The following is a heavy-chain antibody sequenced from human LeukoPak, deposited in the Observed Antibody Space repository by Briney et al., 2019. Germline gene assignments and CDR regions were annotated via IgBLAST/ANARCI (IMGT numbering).Heavy chain of an antibody. D-gene: IGHD4-11*01. V-gene: IGHV3-11*01. CDR2: MSSAGRTI. Sequence: GGSLRLSCAASGFPFSDYYMSWIRQAPGKGLEWVAFMSSAGRTIYYADSVKGRFTISRDNAKKSLYLQMDSLRAEDTAVYFCARDSYSKNDYWGQGTLVTVSS. CDR3: ARDSYSKNDY. J-gene: IGHJ4*02. CDR1: GFPFSDYY.